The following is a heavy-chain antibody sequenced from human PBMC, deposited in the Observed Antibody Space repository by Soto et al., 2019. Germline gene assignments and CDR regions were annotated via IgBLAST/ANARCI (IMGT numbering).Heavy chain of an antibody. Sequence: SETLSLTCAVSGGSISSGGYSWSWIRQPPGKGLEWIGYIYHSGSTNYNPSLKSRVTISVDTSKNQFSLKLSSVTAADTAIYYCAKGFSGSSPYNWFDPWGQGTLVTVSS. CDR2: IYHSGST. D-gene: IGHD2-15*01. CDR3: AKGFSGSSPYNWFDP. V-gene: IGHV4-61*08. CDR1: GGSISSGGYS. J-gene: IGHJ5*02.